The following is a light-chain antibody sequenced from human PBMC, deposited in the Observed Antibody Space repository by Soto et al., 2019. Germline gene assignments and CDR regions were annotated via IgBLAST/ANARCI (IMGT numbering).Light chain of an antibody. CDR3: QHYSGDRAT. V-gene: IGKV1-5*03. Sequence: DILLTQSPSTLSASVGDRVTISCPASQSINKWLAWYQHKPGKAPNLLIYEVSTLHSGVPSRFSGSGSGTEFTLTISSLRPDDFATYYCQHYSGDRATFGQGTKVEI. CDR2: EVS. J-gene: IGKJ1*01. CDR1: QSINKW.